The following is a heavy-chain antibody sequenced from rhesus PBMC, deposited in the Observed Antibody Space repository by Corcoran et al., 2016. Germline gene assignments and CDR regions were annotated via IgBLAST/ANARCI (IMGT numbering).Heavy chain of an antibody. J-gene: IGHJ4*01. D-gene: IGHD5-24*01. Sequence: QVQLQESGPGVVKPSETLSLTCAVSGDSISDSYRWSWIRQHPGRGLEWIGFIYGSSTSTNHYPSLKTRVTISKDTSKTHFSWRLTSVTAADTAVYDCARDTAGTVRFDYWGQGVLVTVSS. CDR3: ARDTAGTVRFDY. CDR2: IYGSSTST. V-gene: IGHV4S10*01. CDR1: GDSISDSYR.